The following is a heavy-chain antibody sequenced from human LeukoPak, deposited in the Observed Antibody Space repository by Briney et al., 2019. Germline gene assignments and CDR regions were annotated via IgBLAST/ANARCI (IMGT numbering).Heavy chain of an antibody. J-gene: IGHJ4*02. CDR3: ARSAVGTSCCTAVDY. V-gene: IGHV3-21*04. CDR1: GFTFSSYS. Sequence: PGGSLRLSCAASGFTFSSYSMNWVRQAPGKGLGWVSSISSSSSYIYYADSVKGRFTISRDNAKNSLYLQMNSLRAEDTAEYYCARSAVGTSCCTAVDYWGQGTLVTVSS. CDR2: ISSSSSYI. D-gene: IGHD1-26*01.